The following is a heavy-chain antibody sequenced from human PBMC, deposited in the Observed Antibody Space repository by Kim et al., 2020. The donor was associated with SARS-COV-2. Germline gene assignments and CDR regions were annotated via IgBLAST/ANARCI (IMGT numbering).Heavy chain of an antibody. CDR2: INTNTGNP. Sequence: ASVKVSCKASGYTFTSYAMNWVRQAPGQGLEWMGWINTNTGNPTYAQGFTGRFVFSLDTSVSTAYLQISSLKAEDTAVYCCARADVTTIFGVVIIPVHDFDYWGQGTLVTVSS. CDR3: ARADVTTIFGVVIIPVHDFDY. CDR1: GYTFTSYA. V-gene: IGHV7-4-1*02. D-gene: IGHD3-3*01. J-gene: IGHJ4*02.